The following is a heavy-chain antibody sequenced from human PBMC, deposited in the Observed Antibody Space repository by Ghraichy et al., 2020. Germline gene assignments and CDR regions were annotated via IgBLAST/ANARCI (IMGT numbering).Heavy chain of an antibody. CDR1: GGSISSSSYY. CDR2: IYYSGST. V-gene: IGHV4-39*01. J-gene: IGHJ6*02. Sequence: SETLSLTCTVSGGSISSSSYYWGWIRQPPGKGLEWIGSIYYSGSTYYNPSLKSRVTISVDTSKNQFSLKLSSVTAADTAVYYCARHPYHRGELFYYYYYGMDVWGQGTTVTVSS. D-gene: IGHD1-7*01. CDR3: ARHPYHRGELFYYYYYGMDV.